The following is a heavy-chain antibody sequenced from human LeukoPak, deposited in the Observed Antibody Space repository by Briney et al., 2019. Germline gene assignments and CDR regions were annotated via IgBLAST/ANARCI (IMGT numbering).Heavy chain of an antibody. D-gene: IGHD3-3*01. CDR3: ASVLRFLEWPRFDP. Sequence: GGSLRLSCAASGFTFSSYAMHWVRQAPGKGLEWVTIISYDASNKYYADSVKGRFTISRDNAKNSLYLQMNSLRAEDTALYYCASVLRFLEWPRFDPWGQGTLVTVSS. J-gene: IGHJ5*02. V-gene: IGHV3-30*03. CDR1: GFTFSSYA. CDR2: ISYDASNK.